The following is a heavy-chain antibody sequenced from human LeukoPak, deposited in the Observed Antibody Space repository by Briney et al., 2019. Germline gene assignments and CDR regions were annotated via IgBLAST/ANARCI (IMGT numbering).Heavy chain of an antibody. CDR2: IIPIFGTA. D-gene: IGHD3-22*01. V-gene: IGHV1-69*13. CDR1: GGTFSSYA. J-gene: IGHJ4*02. CDR3: ARVRLPAVARLLLLYF. Sequence: ASVKVSCKASGGTFSSYAISWVRQAPGQGLEWMGGIIPIFGTANYAQKFQGRVTITADESTSTAYMELSSLRSEDTAVYYCARVRLPAVARLLLLYFLGRGTLVTVSS.